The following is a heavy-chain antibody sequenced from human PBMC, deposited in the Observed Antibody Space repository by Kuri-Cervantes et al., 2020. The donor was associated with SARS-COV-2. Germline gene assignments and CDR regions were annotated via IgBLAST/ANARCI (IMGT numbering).Heavy chain of an antibody. CDR3: AKDGGEPYYGDYLYLDD. D-gene: IGHD4-17*01. CDR1: GGTFSTYA. CDR2: IIPIFATA. J-gene: IGHJ4*02. V-gene: IGHV1-69*06. Sequence: SVKVSCKASGGTFSTYAINWVRQAPGQGLEWMGGIIPIFATANYARKFQGRVTITADKSTSTAYMELSSLRSEDTAVYYCAKDGGEPYYGDYLYLDDWGQGTLVIVSS.